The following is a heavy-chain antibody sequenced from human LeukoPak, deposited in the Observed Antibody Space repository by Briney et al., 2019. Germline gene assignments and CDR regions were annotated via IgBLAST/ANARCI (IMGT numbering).Heavy chain of an antibody. CDR1: GFTVSSNY. Sequence: GGSLRLSCVASGFTVSSNYMSWVRQAPGKRLEWVLVIYSGGSTYYADSVKGRFTISRDSSKNTLYLQMNSLRVEDTAVYYCARDXGVPEGYWGXGXLXXVS. CDR2: IYSGGST. J-gene: IGHJ4*01. D-gene: IGHD3-10*01. V-gene: IGHV3-53*01. CDR3: ARDXGVPEGY.